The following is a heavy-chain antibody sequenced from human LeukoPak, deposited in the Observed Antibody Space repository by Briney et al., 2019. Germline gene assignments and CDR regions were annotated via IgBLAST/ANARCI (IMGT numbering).Heavy chain of an antibody. J-gene: IGHJ3*02. CDR2: IRYDGSNK. Sequence: GGSLRLSCAASGFTFSSYGMHWVRQAPGKGLEWVAFIRYDGSNKYYADSVKGRFTISRDNSKNTLYLQMNSLRAEDTAVYYCATHIGDYYDSSGPDAFDIWGQGTMVTVSS. CDR3: ATHIGDYYDSSGPDAFDI. V-gene: IGHV3-30*02. D-gene: IGHD3-22*01. CDR1: GFTFSSYG.